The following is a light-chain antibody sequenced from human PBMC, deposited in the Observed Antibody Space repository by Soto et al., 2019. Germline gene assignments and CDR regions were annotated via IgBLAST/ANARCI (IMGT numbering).Light chain of an antibody. Sequence: EIVLTQSPGTLSLSPGERATRSCRASQSVSSSYLAWYQQKPGQAPSLLIYGASRRATGIPDRFSGSGSGTDFTLTISRLEPEDFAVYYCQQYDSSPITCGQGTRREIK. CDR3: QQYDSSPIT. V-gene: IGKV3-20*01. CDR1: QSVSSSY. J-gene: IGKJ5*01. CDR2: GAS.